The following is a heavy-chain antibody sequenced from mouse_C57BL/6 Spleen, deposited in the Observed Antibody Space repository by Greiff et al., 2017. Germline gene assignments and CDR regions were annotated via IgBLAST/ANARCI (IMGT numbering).Heavy chain of an antibody. CDR2: ISYDGSN. V-gene: IGHV3-6*01. CDR3: ARGGTAQVRFAY. D-gene: IGHD3-2*02. J-gene: IGHJ3*01. CDR1: GYSITSGYY. Sequence: VQLQQSGPGLVKPSQSLSLTCSVTGYSITSGYYWNWIRQFPGNKLEWMGYISYDGSNNYNPSLKNRISITRDTSKNQFFLKLNSVTTEDTATYYCARGGTAQVRFAYWGQGTLVTVSA.